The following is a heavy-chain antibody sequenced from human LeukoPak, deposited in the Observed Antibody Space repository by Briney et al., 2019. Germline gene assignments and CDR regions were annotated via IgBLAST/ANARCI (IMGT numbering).Heavy chain of an antibody. Sequence: SETLSLTCTVSGGSISSGSYYWSWIRQPAGKGLEWIGRIYTSGSTNYNPSLKSRVTISVDTSKNQFSLKLSSVTAADTAVYYCARVRAGEYYFDSSGYSYYFDYWGQGTLVTVSS. V-gene: IGHV4-61*02. CDR3: ARVRAGEYYFDSSGYSYYFDY. J-gene: IGHJ4*02. D-gene: IGHD3-22*01. CDR1: GGSISSGSYY. CDR2: IYTSGST.